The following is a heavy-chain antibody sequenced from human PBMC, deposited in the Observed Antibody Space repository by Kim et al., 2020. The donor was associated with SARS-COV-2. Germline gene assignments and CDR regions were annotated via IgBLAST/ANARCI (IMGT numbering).Heavy chain of an antibody. CDR2: IVVGSGNT. CDR1: GFTFTSSA. J-gene: IGHJ6*02. V-gene: IGHV1-58*02. Sequence: SVKVSCKASGFTFTSSAMQWVRQARGQRLEWIGWIVVGSGNTNYAQNFQERVTITRDSSTITAYMELSSLRSEDTAVYYCAAPGGGWYRYYYGMDVWGQGTTVTVSS. D-gene: IGHD6-19*01. CDR3: AAPGGGWYRYYYGMDV.